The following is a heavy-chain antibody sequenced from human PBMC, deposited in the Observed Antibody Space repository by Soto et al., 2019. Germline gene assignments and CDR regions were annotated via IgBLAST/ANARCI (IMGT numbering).Heavy chain of an antibody. Sequence: ASVKVSCKAPGYTFTSYGISWVRQAPGQGLEWMGWISAYNGNTNYAQKLQGRVTMTTDTSTSTAYMELRSLRSDDTAVYYCARTEAYSSSWYFDYWGQGTLVTVSS. D-gene: IGHD6-13*01. V-gene: IGHV1-18*01. CDR3: ARTEAYSSSWYFDY. CDR2: ISAYNGNT. J-gene: IGHJ4*02. CDR1: GYTFTSYG.